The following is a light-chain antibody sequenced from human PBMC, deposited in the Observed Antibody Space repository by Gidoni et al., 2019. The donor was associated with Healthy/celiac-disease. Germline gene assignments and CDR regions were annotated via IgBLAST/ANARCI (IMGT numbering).Light chain of an antibody. Sequence: SSELTPDPAVSVALGQTVRITCQGDSLRSYYASWYQQKPGPAPVLVIYGKNNRPSGIPDRFSGSSSGNTASLTITGAQAEDEADYYWNSRDSSGNLVVFGGGTKLTVL. CDR1: SLRSYY. CDR2: GKN. CDR3: NSRDSSGNLVV. J-gene: IGLJ2*01. V-gene: IGLV3-19*01.